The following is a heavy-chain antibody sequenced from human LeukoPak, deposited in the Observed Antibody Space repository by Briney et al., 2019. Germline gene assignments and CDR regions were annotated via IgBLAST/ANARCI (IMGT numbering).Heavy chain of an antibody. Sequence: GESLKISCKGSGYSFTSYWIGWVRQMPGKGLEWMGIIYPGDSDTRYRPSFQGQVTISVDKSISTAYPQWNSLKASDTAIYYCARRGDYFDYWGQGTLVTVSS. CDR1: GYSFTSYW. J-gene: IGHJ4*02. CDR2: IYPGDSDT. D-gene: IGHD1-26*01. CDR3: ARRGDYFDY. V-gene: IGHV5-51*01.